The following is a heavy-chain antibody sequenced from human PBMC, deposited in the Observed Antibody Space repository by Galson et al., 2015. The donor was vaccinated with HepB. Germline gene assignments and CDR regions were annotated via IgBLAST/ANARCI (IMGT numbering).Heavy chain of an antibody. J-gene: IGHJ4*02. CDR1: GYTFIAYY. Sequence: SVKVSCKVSGYTFIAYYMHWVRQAPGQGLEWMGWINPNSGGTNYAQKFLGRVTMTRDTSINTAYMELSRLGSDDTAVYYCASGSCNGGTCPDYWGQGTLVTVSS. D-gene: IGHD2-15*01. CDR2: INPNSGGT. V-gene: IGHV1-2*02. CDR3: ASGSCNGGTCPDY.